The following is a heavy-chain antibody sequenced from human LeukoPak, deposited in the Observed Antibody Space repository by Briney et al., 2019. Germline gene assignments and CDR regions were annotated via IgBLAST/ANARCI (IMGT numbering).Heavy chain of an antibody. CDR3: ARANHDGSDC. CDR2: IYTSGTT. J-gene: IGHJ4*02. D-gene: IGHD3-22*01. Sequence: SETLSLTCTVSGGSISSYYWSWIRQPAGKGLEWIGRIYTSGTTNYNPSLKSRITMSVDTSKNQFSLKMRSVTAADTAVYYCARANHDGSDCWGQGTLVTVSS. V-gene: IGHV4-4*07. CDR1: GGSISSYY.